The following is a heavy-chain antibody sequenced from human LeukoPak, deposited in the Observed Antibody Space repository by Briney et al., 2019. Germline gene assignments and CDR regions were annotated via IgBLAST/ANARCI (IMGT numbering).Heavy chain of an antibody. CDR1: GFIFSSYG. CDR2: ISYDGSNK. V-gene: IGHV3-30*03. J-gene: IGHJ4*02. Sequence: GGSLRLSCAASGFIFSSYGMHWVRQAPGKGLEWVAVISYDGSNKYYADSVKGRFTISRDNSKNTLYLQMNSLRAEDTAVYYCARDGLSDYDSSGYLAYYFDYWGQGTLVTVSS. D-gene: IGHD3-22*01. CDR3: ARDGLSDYDSSGYLAYYFDY.